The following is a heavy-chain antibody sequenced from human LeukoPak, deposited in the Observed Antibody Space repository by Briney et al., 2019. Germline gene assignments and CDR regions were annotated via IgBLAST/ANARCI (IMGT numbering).Heavy chain of an antibody. CDR2: IKSKTDSGTT. CDR1: GFTFSNAW. V-gene: IGHV3-15*01. Sequence: GGSLRLSCAASGFTFSNAWMTCVRQAPGKGLEWVGRIKSKTDSGTTDYAAPVKGRFTISRDDSKNTLYLQMNSLKTEDTALYYCTTGGSGWYVGYWGQGTLVTVSS. CDR3: TTGGSGWYVGY. D-gene: IGHD6-19*01. J-gene: IGHJ4*02.